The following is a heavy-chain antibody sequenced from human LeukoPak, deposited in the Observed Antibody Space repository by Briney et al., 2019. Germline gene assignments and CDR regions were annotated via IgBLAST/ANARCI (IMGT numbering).Heavy chain of an antibody. V-gene: IGHV1-46*01. CDR2: INPSDGST. CDR1: GYTFTSYY. D-gene: IGHD6-6*01. Sequence: GASVKVSCKASGYTFTSYYMHWVRQAPGQGLEWMGIINPSDGSTTYAQKFQGRVTMTRDMSTSTVYMDLISLRSDDTAVYYCARGKLAARPSGLYYYYMDVWGKGTTVTVSS. CDR3: ARGKLAARPSGLYYYYMDV. J-gene: IGHJ6*03.